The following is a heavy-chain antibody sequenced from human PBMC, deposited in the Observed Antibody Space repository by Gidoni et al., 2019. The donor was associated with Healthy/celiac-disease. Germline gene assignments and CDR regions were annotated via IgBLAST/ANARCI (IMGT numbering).Heavy chain of an antibody. CDR2: IYYSGST. CDR1: GGSISSRSYY. J-gene: IGHJ4*02. CDR3: ARSINYYDSSGYYFRTYYFDY. V-gene: IGHV4-39*01. D-gene: IGHD3-22*01. Sequence: QLQLQESGPGLVKPSETLSLTCTVSGGSISSRSYYWGWIRQPPGKGLEWIGSIYYSGSTYSNPSLKSRVTISVDTSKNQCSLKLSSVTAADTAVYYCARSINYYDSSGYYFRTYYFDYWGQGTLVTVSS.